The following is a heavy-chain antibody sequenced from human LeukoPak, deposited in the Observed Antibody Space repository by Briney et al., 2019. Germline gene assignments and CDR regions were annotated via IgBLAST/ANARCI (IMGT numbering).Heavy chain of an antibody. CDR1: GFTFSSYA. D-gene: IGHD3-16*01. Sequence: GGSLRLSCVASGFTFSSYAMSWVRETPARGLEWVSSLRGNGDAFYADSVKDRFTLSRDESRNTVYLQLNKLRVEDTAIYYCAKASWVSTADAVLWGQGTVVTVSS. V-gene: IGHV3-23*01. J-gene: IGHJ4*02. CDR2: LRGNGDA. CDR3: AKASWVSTADAVL.